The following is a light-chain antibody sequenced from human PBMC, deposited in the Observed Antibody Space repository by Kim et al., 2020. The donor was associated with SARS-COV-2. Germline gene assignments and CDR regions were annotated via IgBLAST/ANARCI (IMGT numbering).Light chain of an antibody. CDR1: QSVLYSSNNKNY. Sequence: ATINCKSSQSVLYSSNNKNYLAWYQQKPGQPPKLLIYWASTRESGVPDRFSGSGSGTDFTLTISSLQAEDVAVYYCQQYYSTPLSFGQGTRLEIK. J-gene: IGKJ5*01. CDR2: WAS. CDR3: QQYYSTPLS. V-gene: IGKV4-1*01.